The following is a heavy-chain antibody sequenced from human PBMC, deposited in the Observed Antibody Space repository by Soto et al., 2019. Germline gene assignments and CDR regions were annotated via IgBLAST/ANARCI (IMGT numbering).Heavy chain of an antibody. CDR2: INPSGGST. J-gene: IGHJ5*02. V-gene: IGHV1-46*01. CDR1: GYTFTSYY. D-gene: IGHD3-10*01. CDR3: ARDGGSPGARSWSDP. Sequence: ASVKVSCKASGYTFTSYYMHWVRQAPGQGLEWMGIINPSGGSTSYAQKFQGRVTMTRDTSTSTVYMELSSLRSEDTAVYYCARDGGSPGARSWSDPWGPGTLVTVSS.